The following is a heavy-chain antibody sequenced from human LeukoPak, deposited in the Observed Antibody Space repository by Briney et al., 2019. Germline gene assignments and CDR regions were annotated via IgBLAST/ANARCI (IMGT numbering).Heavy chain of an antibody. D-gene: IGHD6-19*01. CDR3: AEYIAVAGPDAFDI. Sequence: GSSVKVSCKASGGTFSSYAISWVRQAPGQGLGWMGGIIPIFGTANYAQKFQGRVTITADESTSTAYMELSSLRSEDTAVYYCAEYIAVAGPDAFDIWGQGTMVTVSS. V-gene: IGHV1-69*01. CDR1: GGTFSSYA. CDR2: IIPIFGTA. J-gene: IGHJ3*02.